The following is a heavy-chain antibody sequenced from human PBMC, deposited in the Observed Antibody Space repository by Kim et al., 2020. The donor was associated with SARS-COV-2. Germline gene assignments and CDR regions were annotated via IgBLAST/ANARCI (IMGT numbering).Heavy chain of an antibody. D-gene: IGHD6-6*01. V-gene: IGHV4-34*01. J-gene: IGHJ4*02. Sequence: PPLKSRVTISGDASKNQFSRKLSSVTAADTAVYYCARGRFSSSSGSFFDYWGQGTLVTVSS. CDR3: ARGRFSSSSGSFFDY.